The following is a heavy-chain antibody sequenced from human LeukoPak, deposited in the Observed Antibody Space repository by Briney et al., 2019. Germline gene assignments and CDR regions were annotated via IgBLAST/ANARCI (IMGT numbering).Heavy chain of an antibody. D-gene: IGHD4-17*01. V-gene: IGHV3-53*01. CDR3: ARTGDGDSYIGAFDI. J-gene: IGHJ3*02. CDR1: GLTVSSNY. CDR2: IYRSGST. Sequence: GGSLRLSCAASGLTVSSNYMSWIRQAPGKGLEWVSVIYRSGSTYYADSVKGRFTISRDDSKNTLYLQMNSLRAEDTAVYYCARTGDGDSYIGAFDIWGQGTMVTVPS.